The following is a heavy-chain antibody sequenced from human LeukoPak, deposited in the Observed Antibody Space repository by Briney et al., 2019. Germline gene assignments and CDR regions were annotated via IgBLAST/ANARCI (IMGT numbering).Heavy chain of an antibody. CDR1: GFTFSSYG. CDR3: ARDTTPEILLGY. J-gene: IGHJ4*02. Sequence: PGGSLRLSCAASGFTFSSYGMHWVRQAPGKGLEWVAVIWYDGSNKYYADSVKGRFTISRDNAKNSLYLQMNSLRAEDTAVYYCARDTTPEILLGYWGQGTLVTVSS. CDR2: IWYDGSNK. V-gene: IGHV3-33*01. D-gene: IGHD3-16*01.